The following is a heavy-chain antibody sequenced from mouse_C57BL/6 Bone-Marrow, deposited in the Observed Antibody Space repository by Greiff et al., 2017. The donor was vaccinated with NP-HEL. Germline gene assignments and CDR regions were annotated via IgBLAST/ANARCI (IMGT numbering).Heavy chain of an antibody. Sequence: VQLQQSGPELVKPGASVKISCKASGYAFSSSWMNWVKQRPGKGLEWIGRIYPGDGDTNYNGKFKGKATLTADKSSSTAYMQLSSLTSEDSAVYFCARNWPFAYWGQGTLVTVSA. CDR1: GYAFSSSW. V-gene: IGHV1-82*01. J-gene: IGHJ3*01. D-gene: IGHD4-1*01. CDR3: ARNWPFAY. CDR2: IYPGDGDT.